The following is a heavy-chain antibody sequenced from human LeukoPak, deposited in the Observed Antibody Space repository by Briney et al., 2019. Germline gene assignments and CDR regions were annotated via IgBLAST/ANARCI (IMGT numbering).Heavy chain of an antibody. CDR2: ISSSSSYI. V-gene: IGHV3-21*01. CDR3: ARGGPSSGWYIY. Sequence: GGSLRLSCAASGFTFSSYAMHWVRQAPGKGLEWVSSISSSSSYIYYADSVKGRFTISRDNSKNTLYLQMNSLRAEDTAVYYCARGGPSSGWYIYWGQGTLVTVSS. CDR1: GFTFSSYA. J-gene: IGHJ4*02. D-gene: IGHD6-19*01.